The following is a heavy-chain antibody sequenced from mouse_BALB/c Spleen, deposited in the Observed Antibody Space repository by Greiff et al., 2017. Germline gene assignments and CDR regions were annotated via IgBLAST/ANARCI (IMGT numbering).Heavy chain of an antibody. D-gene: IGHD1-1*01. CDR2: ISSGGGST. Sequence: EVQLQESGGGLVKPGGSLKLSCAASGFAFSSYDMSWVRQTPEKRLEWVAYISSGGGSTYYPDTVKGRFTISRDNAKKTLYLQMSSLKSEDTAMYYCARNLFMDYWGQGTSVTVSS. V-gene: IGHV5-12-1*01. CDR1: GFAFSSYD. J-gene: IGHJ4*01. CDR3: ARNLFMDY.